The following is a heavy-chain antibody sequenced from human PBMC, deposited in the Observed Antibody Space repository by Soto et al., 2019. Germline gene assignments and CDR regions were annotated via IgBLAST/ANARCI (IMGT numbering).Heavy chain of an antibody. Sequence: PGGSLRLSCAVSGFTFRNYAMHWVRQAPGQGLEWLVVMLNDGGDEYYADSVKGRFSISRDNSKDTLYLQMTSLRPEDTFVFYCAKGSSRFGYSSSWSIDYWGQGSLVTVSS. V-gene: IGHV3-30*18. CDR3: AKGSSRFGYSSSWSIDY. D-gene: IGHD6-13*01. CDR2: MLNDGGDE. CDR1: GFTFRNYA. J-gene: IGHJ4*02.